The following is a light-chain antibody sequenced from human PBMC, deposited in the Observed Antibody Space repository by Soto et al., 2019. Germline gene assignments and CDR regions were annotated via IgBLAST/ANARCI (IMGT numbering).Light chain of an antibody. CDR2: AAS. V-gene: IGKV1-16*02. Sequence: DIQMTQSPSSLSASVGDRVSITCWASQGISNFLAWFQHKPGQAPKPLIYAASSSQSGVPSKFSGSGSGTEFTLTISSLQPEDSATYYCQQYHSYPWTFGQGTKVEIK. J-gene: IGKJ1*01. CDR3: QQYHSYPWT. CDR1: QGISNF.